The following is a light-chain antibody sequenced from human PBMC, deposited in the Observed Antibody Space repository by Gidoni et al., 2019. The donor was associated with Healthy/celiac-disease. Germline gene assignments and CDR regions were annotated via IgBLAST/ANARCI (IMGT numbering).Light chain of an antibody. Sequence: SRFSGSGSGTDFTLTISSLQPEDFATYYCQQANSFPYTFXQXTKLEIK. CDR3: QQANSFPYT. J-gene: IGKJ2*01. V-gene: IGKV1-12*01.